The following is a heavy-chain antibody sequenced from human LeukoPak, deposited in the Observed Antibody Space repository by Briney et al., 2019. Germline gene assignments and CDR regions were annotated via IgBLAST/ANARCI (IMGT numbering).Heavy chain of an antibody. CDR3: ARTIPPSITMVRGVTLHFDY. CDR2: INTNTGNP. J-gene: IGHJ4*02. CDR1: GYTFTSYA. D-gene: IGHD3-10*01. Sequence: GASVKVSCKASGYTFTSYAMNWVRQAPGQGLEWMGWINTNTGNPTYAQGFTGRFVFSLDTSVSTAYLQISSLKAEDTAVYYCARTIPPSITMVRGVTLHFDYWGQGTLVTVSS. V-gene: IGHV7-4-1*02.